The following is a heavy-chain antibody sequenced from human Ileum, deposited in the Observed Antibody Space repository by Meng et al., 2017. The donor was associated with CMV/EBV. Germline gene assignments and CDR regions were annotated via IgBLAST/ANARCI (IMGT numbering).Heavy chain of an antibody. Sequence: SETLSLTCTVSGASISNSSYYWGWIRQPPGKGLEWIGSIFYSGITYYNPPLNSRVTISVDTSKNQFSLKLSSVTAADTAVYFCARHRTYYEFWSGLFFMDVWGQGTTVTVSS. CDR2: IFYSGIT. J-gene: IGHJ6*02. V-gene: IGHV4-39*01. CDR1: GASISNSSYY. D-gene: IGHD3-3*01. CDR3: ARHRTYYEFWSGLFFMDV.